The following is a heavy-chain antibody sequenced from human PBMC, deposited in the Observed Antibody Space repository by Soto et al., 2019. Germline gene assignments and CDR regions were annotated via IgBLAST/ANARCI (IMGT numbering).Heavy chain of an antibody. J-gene: IGHJ4*02. D-gene: IGHD2-15*01. CDR3: ARVHCSGGSCYSVFVGYFGY. CDR2: ISYDGSNK. V-gene: IGHV3-30-3*01. Sequence: PGGSLRLSCAASGFTFSSYAMHWVRQAPGKGLEWVAVISYDGSNKYYADSVKGRFTISRDNSKNTLYLQMNSLRAEDTAVYYCARVHCSGGSCYSVFVGYFGYWGQGTLVTV. CDR1: GFTFSSYA.